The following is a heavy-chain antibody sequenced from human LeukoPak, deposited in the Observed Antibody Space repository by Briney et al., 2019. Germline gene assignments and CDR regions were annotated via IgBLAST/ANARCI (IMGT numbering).Heavy chain of an antibody. D-gene: IGHD3-9*01. V-gene: IGHV4-34*01. CDR2: INHSGST. J-gene: IGHJ4*02. CDR1: GGSFSGYY. Sequence: KPSETLSLTCAVYGGSFSGYYWSWLRQPPGKGLEWIGEINHSGSTNYNPSLKSRVTISVDTSKNQFSLKLSSVTAADTAVYYCARESVLRYFDWTTRYYFDYWGQGTLVTVSS. CDR3: ARESVLRYFDWTTRYYFDY.